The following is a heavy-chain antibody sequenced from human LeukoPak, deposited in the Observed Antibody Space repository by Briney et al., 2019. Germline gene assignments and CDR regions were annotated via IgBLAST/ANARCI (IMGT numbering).Heavy chain of an antibody. D-gene: IGHD2-2*01. CDR1: GFTFRNYW. V-gene: IGHV3-7*01. CDR2: TKPDGSAE. CDR3: ARGTDIVGVPAAPPFDY. J-gene: IGHJ4*02. Sequence: GGSLRLSCAASGFTFRNYWMGWVRQAPGKGLEWVANTKPDGSAEYYADSVRGRFTTSRDNANNFLYLQMNRLRAEDTAVYYCARGTDIVGVPAAPPFDYWGQGTLVTVSS.